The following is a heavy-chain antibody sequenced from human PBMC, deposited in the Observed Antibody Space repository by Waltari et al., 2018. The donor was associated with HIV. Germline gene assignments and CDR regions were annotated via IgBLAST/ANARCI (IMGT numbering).Heavy chain of an antibody. CDR3: VKERGPFNGFDI. J-gene: IGHJ3*02. D-gene: IGHD3-16*01. Sequence: QVYLMESGGGVVQPGGSLKLSCAASGFTFSSYGMHWVRQAPGKGVEWVSVIWFDGYNKFYADAVSGRFTFSRDNSKYTPALQMNSLRAEDTALYYCVKERGPFNGFDIWGQGTMVTVSS. V-gene: IGHV3-33*06. CDR1: GFTFSSYG. CDR2: IWFDGYNK.